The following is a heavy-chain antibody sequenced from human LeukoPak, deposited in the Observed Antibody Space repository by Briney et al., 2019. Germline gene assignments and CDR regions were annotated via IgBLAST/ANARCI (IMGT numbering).Heavy chain of an antibody. V-gene: IGHV4-34*01. Sequence: SETLSLTCAVYGGSFSGYYWSWIRQPPGKGLEWIGEINHSGSTNYNPSLKSRVTISVDTSKNQFSLKLTSVTAADTAVYYCARYRGNSNGGFDPWGQGTLVTVSS. CDR2: INHSGST. J-gene: IGHJ5*02. CDR3: ARYRGNSNGGFDP. CDR1: GGSFSGYY. D-gene: IGHD4-23*01.